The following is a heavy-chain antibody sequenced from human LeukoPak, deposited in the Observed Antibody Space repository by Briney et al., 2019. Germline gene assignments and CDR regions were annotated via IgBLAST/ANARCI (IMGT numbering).Heavy chain of an antibody. J-gene: IGHJ3*02. CDR1: GSSFTSSG. D-gene: IGHD3-10*01. CDR2: TSAYTGNT. CDR3: ARIYFGSGSFAFDI. V-gene: IGHV1-18*01. Sequence: ASVKVSCKASGSSFTSSGFTWVRQAPGQGLEWMGWTSAYTGNTNYAQKLQGRVTMTTVTSTTTAYMELRSLISDDTAVYYCARIYFGSGSFAFDIWGQGTMVTVSS.